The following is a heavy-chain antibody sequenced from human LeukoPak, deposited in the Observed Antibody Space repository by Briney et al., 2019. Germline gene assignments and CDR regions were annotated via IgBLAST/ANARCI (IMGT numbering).Heavy chain of an antibody. CDR1: GFTFSSFS. CDR2: TSSSSAYT. J-gene: IGHJ4*02. D-gene: IGHD1-26*01. V-gene: IGHV3-21*04. Sequence: GGSLRLSCAASGFTFSSFSMIWVRQAPGKGLEWVSSTSSSSAYTFYADSVKGRFTISRDNSKNTLDLQMTGLRAEDTAVYYCARERGRGRDSPWFDYWGQGTLVTVSS. CDR3: ARERGRGRDSPWFDY.